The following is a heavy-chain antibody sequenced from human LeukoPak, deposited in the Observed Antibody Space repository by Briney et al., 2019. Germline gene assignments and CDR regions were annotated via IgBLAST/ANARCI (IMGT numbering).Heavy chain of an antibody. Sequence: GSLRLSCAASGFTFSSYWMSWVRQAPGKGLEWVANIKQDGSEKYYVDSVKGRFTISRDNAKNSLYLQMNSLRAEDTAVYYCAKESVTYSSGWYFDYWGQGTLVTVSS. V-gene: IGHV3-7*01. CDR2: IKQDGSEK. J-gene: IGHJ4*02. CDR1: GFTFSSYW. CDR3: AKESVTYSSGWYFDY. D-gene: IGHD6-19*01.